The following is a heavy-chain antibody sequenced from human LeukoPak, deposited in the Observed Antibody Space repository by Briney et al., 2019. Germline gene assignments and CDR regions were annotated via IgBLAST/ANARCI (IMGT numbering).Heavy chain of an antibody. CDR2: IRWKSGSI. CDR1: GFTFDDYG. D-gene: IGHD6-13*01. CDR3: AARRGAAAGTDYFDD. J-gene: IGHJ4*02. Sequence: GRSLRLSCVASGFTFDDYGINWVRQAPGKGLEWVPGIRWKSGSIAYADSVKGRFTISRDNAKNSLYLQMNSLRVEDMALYYCAARRGAAAGTDYFDDWGQGTLVTVSS. V-gene: IGHV3-9*03.